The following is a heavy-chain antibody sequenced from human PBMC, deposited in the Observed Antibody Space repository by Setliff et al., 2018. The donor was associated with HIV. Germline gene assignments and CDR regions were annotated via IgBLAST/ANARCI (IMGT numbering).Heavy chain of an antibody. D-gene: IGHD1-26*01. V-gene: IGHV1-8*02. CDR3: ARGPEPTGFSGSFGY. CDR1: GYTFTSYD. CDR2: MNPNSGNT. Sequence: ASVKVSCKASGYTFTSYDINWVRQATGQGLEWMGWMNPNSGNTGYAQKFQGRLTMTRNTSISTAYMEVSRLRVEDTARYYCARGPEPTGFSGSFGYWGQGTLVTVS. J-gene: IGHJ4*02.